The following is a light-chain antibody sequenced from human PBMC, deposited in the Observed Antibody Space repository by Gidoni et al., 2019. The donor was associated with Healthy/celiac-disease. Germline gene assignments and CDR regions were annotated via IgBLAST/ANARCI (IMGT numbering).Light chain of an antibody. CDR3: QQYDNLPLT. CDR1: KDISNY. V-gene: IGKV1-33*01. J-gene: IGKJ4*01. Sequence: QMTKSPSSLSASVGDRVTITCQASKDISNYLYCYQQKPGKAPKLLIYDASNLVTGVPSWFSGSGSGTDFTFTISSLQPEDIATYYFQQYDNLPLTFGGGTKVEIK. CDR2: DAS.